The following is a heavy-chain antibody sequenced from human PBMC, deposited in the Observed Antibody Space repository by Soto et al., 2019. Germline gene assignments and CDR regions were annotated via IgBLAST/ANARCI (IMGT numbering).Heavy chain of an antibody. CDR2: ISSSTIYI. V-gene: IGHV3-21*01. CDR3: GRVLRVVDTAMPTRVGGMDV. CDR1: GFTFSDYG. J-gene: IGHJ6*02. Sequence: EVQLVESGGGLVKPGGSLRLSCAASGFTFSDYGMNWVRQAPGKGLEWVSSISSSTIYIFYADSVKGRFTISRDNAKNSLYRQMNSLRAEDTAVYYCGRVLRVVDTAMPTRVGGMDVWGQGSTVTVSS. D-gene: IGHD5-18*01.